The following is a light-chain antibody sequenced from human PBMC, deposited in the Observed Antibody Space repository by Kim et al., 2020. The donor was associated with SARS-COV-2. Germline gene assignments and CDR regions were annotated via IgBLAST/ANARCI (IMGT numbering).Light chain of an antibody. Sequence: EIVLTQSPGTLSLSPGERATLSCRASQSVRSNYLAWYQQKPGQAPRLLIYDTSIRATGIPDRFSGSGSGTDFTLTISRLEPEDFAVYYCQQYGISPSTFGGGTKLEI. CDR1: QSVRSNY. CDR3: QQYGISPST. J-gene: IGKJ4*01. V-gene: IGKV3-20*01. CDR2: DTS.